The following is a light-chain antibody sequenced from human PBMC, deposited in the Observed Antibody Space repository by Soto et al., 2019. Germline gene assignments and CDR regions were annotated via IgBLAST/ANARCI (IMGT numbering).Light chain of an antibody. J-gene: IGLJ1*01. CDR2: DVS. Sequence: QSAPSQPASVSGSPGQSVTISCTGTSSDVGAYDLVCWYQQHPGKAPKLMIYDVSNRPSGVSNRFSGSKSGNTASLTISGLQAEDEADYYCSSYTSSSTPYVFGTGTKLTVL. CDR3: SSYTSSSTPYV. CDR1: SSDVGAYDL. V-gene: IGLV2-14*01.